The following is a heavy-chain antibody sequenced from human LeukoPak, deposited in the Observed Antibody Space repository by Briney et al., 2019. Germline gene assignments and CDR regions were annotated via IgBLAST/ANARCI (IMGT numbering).Heavy chain of an antibody. V-gene: IGHV1-2*02. CDR3: ARARRSVGADY. D-gene: IGHD1-26*01. CDR2: INPNSGGT. CDR1: GYSFTGYY. J-gene: IGHJ4*02. Sequence: ASVKVSCKASGYSFTGYYMHWVRQAPGQGLEWMGWINPNSGGTNYAQKFQGSVTMTRNTSISTAYMELSRLRSDDTAVYYCARARRSVGADYWGQGTLVTVSS.